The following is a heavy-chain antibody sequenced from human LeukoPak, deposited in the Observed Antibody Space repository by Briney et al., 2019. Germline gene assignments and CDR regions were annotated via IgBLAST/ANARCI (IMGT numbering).Heavy chain of an antibody. D-gene: IGHD6-25*01. CDR3: AKTSSGRYYMDV. V-gene: IGHV3-30*02. CDR2: IRYDGSNK. Sequence: PGGSLRLSCTASAFTFSSYGMHWVRQAPGKGLEWVAFIRYDGSNKYYADSVKGRFTISRDNSKNTLYLQMNSLRAEDTAVYYCAKTSSGRYYMDVWGKGTTVTVSS. J-gene: IGHJ6*03. CDR1: AFTFSSYG.